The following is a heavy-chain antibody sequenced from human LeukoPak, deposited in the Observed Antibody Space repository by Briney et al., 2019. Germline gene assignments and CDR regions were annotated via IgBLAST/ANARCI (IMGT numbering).Heavy chain of an antibody. CDR1: GYTFTSYG. CDR2: ISAYKGNT. J-gene: IGHJ3*02. D-gene: IGHD2-2*01. CDR3: ARVDRSPDIVVVPAAIIRPGAFDI. Sequence: EASVKVSCKASGYTFTSYGISWVRQAPGQGLEWMGWISAYKGNTNYAQKLQGRVTMNTEASTSTAYMELRSLRSDDTAVYYCARVDRSPDIVVVPAAIIRPGAFDIWGQGTMVTVSS. V-gene: IGHV1-18*01.